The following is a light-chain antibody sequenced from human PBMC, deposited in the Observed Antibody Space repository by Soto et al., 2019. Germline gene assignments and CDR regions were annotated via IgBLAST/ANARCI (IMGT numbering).Light chain of an antibody. CDR1: QSITSKY. CDR2: DAY. CDR3: QPQSNWPIP. Sequence: EVVMTQYPATLSMSPGEGATLSCRASQSITSKYLAWYPQTTGQAPRLLIYDAYSRPTDIPARLSGNGSGTDFTLTISSLEPEELALYDGQPQSNWPIPFGQGTRLEIK. V-gene: IGKV3D-20*02. J-gene: IGKJ5*01.